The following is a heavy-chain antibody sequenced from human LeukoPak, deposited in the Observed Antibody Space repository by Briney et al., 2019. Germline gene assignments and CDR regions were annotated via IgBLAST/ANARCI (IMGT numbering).Heavy chain of an antibody. CDR3: ARVTLRFLSLNY. Sequence: PSETLSLTCTVSGDSISSGDYYWSWIRQPPGKGLEWIGYIYYSGSTYYNPSLKSRVTISVDTSKNQFSLKLSSVTAADTAVYYCARVTLRFLSLNYWGQGTLVTVSS. CDR2: IYYSGST. CDR1: GDSISSGDYY. D-gene: IGHD3-3*01. J-gene: IGHJ4*02. V-gene: IGHV4-30-4*01.